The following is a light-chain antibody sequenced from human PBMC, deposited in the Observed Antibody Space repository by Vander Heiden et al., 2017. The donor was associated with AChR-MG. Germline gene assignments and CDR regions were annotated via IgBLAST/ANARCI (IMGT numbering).Light chain of an antibody. CDR2: DAS. CDR1: QSVSSY. V-gene: IGKV3-11*01. Sequence: EIVLTQSPATLSLSPGERATLSCRASQSVSSYLAWYQQKPGQAPRLLIYDASNRATGIPARFSGSGYGTDFTLTISSREPEDFAVYYCQQHSNWPYWTFGQGTKVEIK. CDR3: QQHSNWPYWT. J-gene: IGKJ1*01.